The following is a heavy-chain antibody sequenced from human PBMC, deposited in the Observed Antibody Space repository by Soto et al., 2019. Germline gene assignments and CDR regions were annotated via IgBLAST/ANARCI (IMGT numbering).Heavy chain of an antibody. CDR3: ARFVRSCSGTTCYTRADV. V-gene: IGHV4-61*01. J-gene: IGHJ6*02. CDR2: IYSSGST. CDR1: GGSVSSDTHY. Sequence: SETLSLTCTVSGGSVSSDTHYWSWIRQPPGKRLEWIGFIYSSGSTNYNPPLKSRVTMSVDTSKNQFSLKLRSVIVADTAVYHCARFVRSCSGTTCYTRADVWGQGTTVTVSS. D-gene: IGHD2-2*02.